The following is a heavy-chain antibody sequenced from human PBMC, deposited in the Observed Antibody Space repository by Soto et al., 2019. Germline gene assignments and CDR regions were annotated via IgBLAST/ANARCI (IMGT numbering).Heavy chain of an antibody. CDR1: GYTFTTYG. CDR2: ISTYNGDT. Sequence: ASVKVSCKASGYTFTTYGISLVRQAPGQGLEWMGWISTYNGDTNYAQKLQGRVTMTTDTSTSTAYMELRSLRSDDTAVYYCARPYCSTTSCHNWFDPWGQGTLVTVSS. V-gene: IGHV1-18*01. CDR3: ARPYCSTTSCHNWFDP. D-gene: IGHD2-2*01. J-gene: IGHJ5*02.